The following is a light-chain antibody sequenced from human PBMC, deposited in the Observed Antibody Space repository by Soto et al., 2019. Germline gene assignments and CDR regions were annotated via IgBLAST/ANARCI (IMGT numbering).Light chain of an antibody. J-gene: IGLJ3*02. CDR2: DVS. V-gene: IGLV2-8*01. CDR1: SSDVGGHKY. Sequence: QSALTQPPSASGSPGQSVTISCTGTSSDVGGHKYVSWYQQHPGKAPKLMIYDVSKRPSGVPDRFSGSKSGNTASLTVSGLQAEDEADYYCSSYVGSNSWVFGGGTKLTVL. CDR3: SSYVGSNSWV.